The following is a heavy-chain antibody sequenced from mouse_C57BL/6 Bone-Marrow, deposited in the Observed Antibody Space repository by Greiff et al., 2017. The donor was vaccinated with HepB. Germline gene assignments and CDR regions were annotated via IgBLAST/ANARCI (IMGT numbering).Heavy chain of an antibody. CDR3: ATDYDAWFAY. CDR1: GYTFTSYW. V-gene: IGHV1-72*01. D-gene: IGHD2-4*01. J-gene: IGHJ3*01. Sequence: QVQLQQPGAELVKPGASVKLSCKASGYTFTSYWMHWVKQRPGRGLEWIGRIDPNSGGTKYNEKFKSKATLTVDKPSSTAYIQLSSLTSEDSAVYYCATDYDAWFAYWGQGTLVTVSA. CDR2: IDPNSGGT.